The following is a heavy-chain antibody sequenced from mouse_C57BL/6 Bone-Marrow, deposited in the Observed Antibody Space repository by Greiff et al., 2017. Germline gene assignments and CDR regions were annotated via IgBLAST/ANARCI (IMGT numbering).Heavy chain of an antibody. J-gene: IGHJ4*01. CDR1: GYTFTSYT. CDR2: INPSSGYP. Sequence: VQLQQSGAELARPGASVTMSCKASGYTFTSYTMHWVKQRPGQGLEWIGYINPSSGYPKYNQKFKDKATLTADKSYSTAYMQMSSLTSEDSAVYYGARGYAMDYWGQGTSVTVSS. V-gene: IGHV1-4*01. CDR3: ARGYAMDY.